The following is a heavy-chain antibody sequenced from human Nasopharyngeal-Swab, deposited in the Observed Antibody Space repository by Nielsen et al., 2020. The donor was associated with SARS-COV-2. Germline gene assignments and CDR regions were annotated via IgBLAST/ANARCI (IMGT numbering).Heavy chain of an antibody. J-gene: IGHJ5*02. CDR3: TSGWFEP. Sequence: GGSLRLSCVASGFPFSPYGMNWVRQAPGKGLEWLSYIGTSSSTSYYADSVKGRFTISRDTAKNSLYLQMNSLRAEDTAVYYCTSGWFEPWGQGTLVTVSS. CDR2: IGTSSSTS. CDR1: GFPFSPYG. V-gene: IGHV3-48*04.